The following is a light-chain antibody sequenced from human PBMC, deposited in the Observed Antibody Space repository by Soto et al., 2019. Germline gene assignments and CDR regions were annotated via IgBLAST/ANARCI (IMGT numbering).Light chain of an antibody. CDR3: QHYNGYSEA. J-gene: IGKJ1*01. CDR1: QTISSW. Sequence: DIQITQSPSTLSGSVGDRVTITCRASQTISSWLAWYQQKPGKAPKLLIYKASTLKSGVPSRFRGSGSGTEFTLTISRLQPDDFPTYYCQHYNGYSEAFGQGTKVDIK. V-gene: IGKV1-5*03. CDR2: KAS.